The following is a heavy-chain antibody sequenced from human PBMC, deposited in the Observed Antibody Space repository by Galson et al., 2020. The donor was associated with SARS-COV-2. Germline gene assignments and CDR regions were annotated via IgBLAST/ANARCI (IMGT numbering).Heavy chain of an antibody. CDR2: INSDESRI. V-gene: IGHV3-74*03. J-gene: IGHJ4*02. Sequence: GGSLRLSCVASGFTFSSYWMHWVRQSPGRGLVWVSRINSDESRIQYDDSVKGRFTISRDNAKSTLYLQMNSLRSEDPAVYYGARVPPLGGGGSYFDSWGQGILVTVSS. D-gene: IGHD3-10*01. CDR1: GFTFSSYW. CDR3: ARVPPLGGGGSYFDS.